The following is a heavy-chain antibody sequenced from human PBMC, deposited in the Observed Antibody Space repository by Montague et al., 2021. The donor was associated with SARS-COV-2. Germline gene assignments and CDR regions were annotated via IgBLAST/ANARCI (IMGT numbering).Heavy chain of an antibody. J-gene: IGHJ5*01. CDR2: INHSGST. CDR1: GGSFSGYY. V-gene: IGHV4-34*01. CDR3: ARGKYTSSWCGWHNGFDP. Sequence: SETLSLTCAVYGGSFSGYYWNWIRQPPGKGLEWIGEINHSGSTNYNPSLKSRVTISVDTSENQFSLKLSSVTAADTAVYYCARGKYTSSWCGWHNGFDPWGQGNPVTVSS. D-gene: IGHD6-13*01.